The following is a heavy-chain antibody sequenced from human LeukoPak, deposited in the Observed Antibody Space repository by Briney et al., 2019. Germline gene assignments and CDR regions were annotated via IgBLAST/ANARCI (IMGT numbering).Heavy chain of an antibody. CDR1: EFTFNSYG. Sequence: GGSLRLSCTASEFTFNSYGMHSVPQAPGKGLERVAFIRFDGSDEHYADSVKGRFTISRDNSKNTLYLQMNSLRAEDTAVYYCAKDLRGSCNAGRCYCCDYWGRGALVTVSS. V-gene: IGHV3-30*02. CDR2: IRFDGSDE. D-gene: IGHD2-15*01. J-gene: IGHJ4*02. CDR3: AKDLRGSCNAGRCYCCDY.